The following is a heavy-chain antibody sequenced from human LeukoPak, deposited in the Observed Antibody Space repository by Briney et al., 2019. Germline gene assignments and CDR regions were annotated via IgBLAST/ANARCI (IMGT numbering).Heavy chain of an antibody. D-gene: IGHD2-2*02. CDR3: ARQNPYTTSSFFYYMDV. J-gene: IGHJ6*03. CDR1: GGSISSGDYH. CDR2: IHDSGST. V-gene: IGHV4-30-4*01. Sequence: PSQTLSLTCTVSGGSISSGDYHWNWIRQPPGEGLEWIGFIHDSGSTYYNPSLKSRIIISRDVSKKQFSLKLSSVTAADTAVYYCARQNPYTTSSFFYYMDVWGKGTTVTVSS.